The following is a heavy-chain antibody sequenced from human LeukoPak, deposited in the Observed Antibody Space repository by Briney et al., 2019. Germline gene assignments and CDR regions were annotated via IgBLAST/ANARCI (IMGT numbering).Heavy chain of an antibody. CDR1: GGSISSSSYY. V-gene: IGHV4-61*01. CDR3: ARVRNYYDSSGYYYGWFDP. CDR2: IYYSGST. Sequence: PSETLSLTCTVSGGSISSSSYYWSWIRQPPGKGLEWIGYIYYSGSTNYNPSLKSRVTISVDTSKNQFSLKLSSVTAADTAVYYCARVRNYYDSSGYYYGWFDPWGQGTLVTVSS. J-gene: IGHJ5*02. D-gene: IGHD3-22*01.